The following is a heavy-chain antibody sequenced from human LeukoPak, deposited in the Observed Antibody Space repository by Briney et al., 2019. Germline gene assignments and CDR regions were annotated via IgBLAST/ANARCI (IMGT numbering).Heavy chain of an antibody. D-gene: IGHD1-1*01. CDR1: GFTVSNNH. J-gene: IGHJ2*01. Sequence: PGGSPRLSCAASGFTVSNNHMSWVRQAPGKGLQWVLVLYSGGTTSYADSVKGRFTVTRDNSKNTLYLQMNSLRAEDTAVYYCARGPTTVNWNFDLWGRGTLITVSS. CDR3: ARGPTTVNWNFDL. CDR2: LYSGGTT. V-gene: IGHV3-53*01.